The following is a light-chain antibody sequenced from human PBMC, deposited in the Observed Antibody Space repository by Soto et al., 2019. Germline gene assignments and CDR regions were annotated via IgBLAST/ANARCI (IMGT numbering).Light chain of an antibody. Sequence: QSALTQPASVSGSAGQSITISCTGTSSDVGGYNYVSWYQQHPGKAPKLMIYDVSNRPSGVSNRFSGSKSGNTASLTISGLQAEDEAEYYCSSYTSSSTYVVFGGGTNVTVL. CDR1: SSDVGGYNY. CDR2: DVS. J-gene: IGLJ2*01. V-gene: IGLV2-14*01. CDR3: SSYTSSSTYVV.